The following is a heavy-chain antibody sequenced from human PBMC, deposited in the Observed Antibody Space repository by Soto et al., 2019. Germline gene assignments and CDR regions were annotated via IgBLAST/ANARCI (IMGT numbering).Heavy chain of an antibody. CDR3: ARDRGPFNWNDWPHYYYGMDV. J-gene: IGHJ6*02. V-gene: IGHV3-33*01. Sequence: QVQLVESGGGVVQPGRSLRLSCAASGFTFSSYGMHWVRQAPGKGLEWVTVIWYDGSNKYYAESVKGRFTISRDNSKNTLYLQMNSLRAEDTAVYYCARDRGPFNWNDWPHYYYGMDVWGQGTTVTVSS. CDR1: GFTFSSYG. CDR2: IWYDGSNK. D-gene: IGHD1-20*01.